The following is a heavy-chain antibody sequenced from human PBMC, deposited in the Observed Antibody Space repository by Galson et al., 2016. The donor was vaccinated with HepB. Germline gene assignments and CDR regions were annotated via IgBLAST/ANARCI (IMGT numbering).Heavy chain of an antibody. CDR3: ARDLWLTGWFDP. Sequence: CAISGDSVSSNSATWNWIRQSPSRGLEWLGRTYYRSKWSNDYAVSVKSRITINPHTSKNQFSLQLNSVTPEDTAVYYCARDLWLTGWFDPWGQGTLVTVSS. CDR2: TYYRSKWSN. CDR1: GDSVSSNSAT. V-gene: IGHV6-1*01. J-gene: IGHJ5*02. D-gene: IGHD6-19*01.